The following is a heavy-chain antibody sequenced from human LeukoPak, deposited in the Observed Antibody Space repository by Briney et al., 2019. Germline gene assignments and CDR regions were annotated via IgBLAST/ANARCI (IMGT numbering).Heavy chain of an antibody. V-gene: IGHV2-70*01. CDR2: IDWDDDK. Sequence: SGPTLVNPTQTLTLTCTFSGFSLSTGGMCVSWIRQPPGKALEWLALIDWDDDKYYSTSLKTRLTISKDTSKNQVVLTMTNMDPVDTATYYCARMLGYSSGWYAFDYWGQGTLVTVSS. J-gene: IGHJ4*02. D-gene: IGHD6-19*01. CDR3: ARMLGYSSGWYAFDY. CDR1: GFSLSTGGMC.